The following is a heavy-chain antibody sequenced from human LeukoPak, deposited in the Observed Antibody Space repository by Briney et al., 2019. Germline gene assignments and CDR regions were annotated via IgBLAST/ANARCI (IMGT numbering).Heavy chain of an antibody. Sequence: PGGSLRLSCAASEFTFSSYAMSWVRQAPGKGRELVSGISGSGDTTFYADSVKGRFTISRDNSENTLYLQMNSLRAEDTALYYCAKDYSNIPAPANPLFDYWGQGTLVTVSS. CDR2: ISGSGDTT. J-gene: IGHJ4*02. CDR3: AKDYSNIPAPANPLFDY. V-gene: IGHV3-23*01. CDR1: EFTFSSYA. D-gene: IGHD1-14*01.